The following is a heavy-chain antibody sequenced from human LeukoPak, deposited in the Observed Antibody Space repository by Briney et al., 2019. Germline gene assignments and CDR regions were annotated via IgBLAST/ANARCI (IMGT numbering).Heavy chain of an antibody. CDR1: GFTFSNYA. J-gene: IGHJ3*02. CDR2: IGASGSNT. CDR3: AKRQGDGSCSGGSCYLRALDI. D-gene: IGHD2-15*01. Sequence: LTGGSLRLSCAASGFTFSNYAMNWVRQAPGKGLEWVSAIGASGSNTFYADSVKGRFTMSRDNSKNTLYLQMNSLRADDTAVYYCAKRQGDGSCSGGSCYLRALDIWGQGTMVTVSS. V-gene: IGHV3-23*01.